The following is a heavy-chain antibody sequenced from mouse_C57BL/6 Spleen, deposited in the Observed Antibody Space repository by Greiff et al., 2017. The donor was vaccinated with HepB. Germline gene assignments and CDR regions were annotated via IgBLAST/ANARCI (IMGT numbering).Heavy chain of an antibody. Sequence: VQLQQSGAELVKPGASVKLSCKASGYTFTSYWMQWVKQRPGQGLEWIGEIDPSDSYTNYNQKFKGKATLTVDTSSSTAYMQLSSLTSEDSAVYYCARSTAQANWGQGTLVTVSA. CDR3: ARSTAQAN. CDR2: IDPSDSYT. V-gene: IGHV1-50*01. CDR1: GYTFTSYW. J-gene: IGHJ3*01. D-gene: IGHD3-2*02.